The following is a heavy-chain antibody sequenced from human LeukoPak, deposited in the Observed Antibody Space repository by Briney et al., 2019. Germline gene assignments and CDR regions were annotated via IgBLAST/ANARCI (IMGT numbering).Heavy chain of an antibody. Sequence: GRSLRLSCAASGFTFSSYGMHWVRQAPGKGLEWVSSISSSSSYIYYADSVKGRFTISRDNAKNSLYLQMNSLRAEDTAVYYCARTGGTMIATFDYWGQGTLVTVSS. CDR2: ISSSSSYI. V-gene: IGHV3-21*01. J-gene: IGHJ4*02. CDR1: GFTFSSYG. CDR3: ARTGGTMIATFDY. D-gene: IGHD3-22*01.